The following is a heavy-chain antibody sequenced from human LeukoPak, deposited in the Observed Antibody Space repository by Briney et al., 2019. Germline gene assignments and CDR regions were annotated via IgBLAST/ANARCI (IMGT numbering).Heavy chain of an antibody. CDR2: IKIDGSGT. Sequence: GGSLRLSCVASGFTFSSYWMHWVRQAPGKGLVWVSRIKIDGSGTGYADSVKGRFTISRDNAKNTLYLQMNSLRADDTAVYYCARDNTVSDFDYWGQGTLVTVSS. CDR3: ARDNTVSDFDY. J-gene: IGHJ4*02. V-gene: IGHV3-74*01. CDR1: GFTFSSYW. D-gene: IGHD4-17*01.